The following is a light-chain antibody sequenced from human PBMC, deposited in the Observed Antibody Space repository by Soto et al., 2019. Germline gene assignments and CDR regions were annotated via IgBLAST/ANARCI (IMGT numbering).Light chain of an antibody. CDR2: LGS. CDR3: MQALQTPIT. CDR1: QSLLNANGNNY. J-gene: IGKJ5*01. V-gene: IGKV2-28*01. Sequence: DIVITQSPLCLPVSPGEPAFISCRSSQSLLNANGNNYLDWYLQKAGRSPQLLIYLGSNRASGVPDRFSGSGSGTDFTLKISRVEAEDVGVYYCMQALQTPITFGQGTRLEIK.